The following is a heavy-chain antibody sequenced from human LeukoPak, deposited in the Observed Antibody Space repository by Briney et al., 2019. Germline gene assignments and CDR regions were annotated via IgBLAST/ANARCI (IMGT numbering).Heavy chain of an antibody. CDR3: AEDQRWESPHYLDS. D-gene: IGHD1-26*01. CDR2: ISASGGST. CDR1: GFTFSSSA. J-gene: IGHJ4*02. Sequence: GGSLRLSCAASGFTFSSSAMSWVRQVPGKGLEWVSGISASGGSTYYADSVRGRFTISRDNSKNTLYVQMNSLRDEDTAVYYCAEDQRWESPHYLDSWGQGTLVTVSS. V-gene: IGHV3-23*01.